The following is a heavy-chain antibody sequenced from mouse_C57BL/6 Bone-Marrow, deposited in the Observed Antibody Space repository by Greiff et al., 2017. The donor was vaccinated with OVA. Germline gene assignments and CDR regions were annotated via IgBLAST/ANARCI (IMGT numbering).Heavy chain of an antibody. CDR1: GFTFSSYG. D-gene: IGHD5-1-1*01. J-gene: IGHJ1*03. CDR3: ASHMIPSYLYFDV. V-gene: IGHV5-6*02. Sequence: EVMLVESGGDLVKPGGSLKLSCAASGFTFSSYGMSWVRKTPDKRLEWVATISSGGSYTYYPDSVKGRFTISRDNAKNALYLQMSSLNSEDTSMYYCASHMIPSYLYFDVWGTGTTVTVSS. CDR2: ISSGGSYT.